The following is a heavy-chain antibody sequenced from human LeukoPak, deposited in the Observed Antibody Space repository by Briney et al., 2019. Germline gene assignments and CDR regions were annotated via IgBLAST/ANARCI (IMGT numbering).Heavy chain of an antibody. J-gene: IGHJ3*01. CDR3: ARVGYQLPTFDAFDF. D-gene: IGHD2-2*01. CDR1: GLTFSSYA. Sequence: PGGSLRLSCAASGLTFSSYAMSWVRQAPGKGLEWVSTISGSGGTTYYADSVEGQFTISRDNSKNTVSLQMNSLRAEDTALYYCARVGYQLPTFDAFDFWGQGTMVTVSS. V-gene: IGHV3-23*01. CDR2: ISGSGGTT.